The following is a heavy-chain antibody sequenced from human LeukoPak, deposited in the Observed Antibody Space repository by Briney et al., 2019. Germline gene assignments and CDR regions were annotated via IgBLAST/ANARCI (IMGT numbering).Heavy chain of an antibody. CDR2: IYSGGST. D-gene: IGHD3-22*01. J-gene: IGHJ4*02. Sequence: PGGSLRLSCAASGFTVSTNYMSWVRQAPGKGLEWVSVIYSGGSTYYADSVKGRFTISRDNSKNTLYLQMNSLRAEETAVYYCAREGDDRSGYYPHFDYWGQETLVTVSS. CDR1: GFTVSTNY. CDR3: AREGDDRSGYYPHFDY. V-gene: IGHV3-53*01.